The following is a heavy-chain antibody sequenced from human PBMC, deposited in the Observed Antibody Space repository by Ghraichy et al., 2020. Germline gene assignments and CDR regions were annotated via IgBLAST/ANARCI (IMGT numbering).Heavy chain of an antibody. CDR1: GFSFSEYA. CDR3: ARESKGWYPSY. CDR2: ISYDANSQ. Sequence: GGSLRLSCAASGFSFSEYAMQWVRQAPGKGLEWVALISYDANSQYYEDFVKGRFAISRDNSKNTLSLQMNGLRVDDTALYYCARESKGWYPSYWGQGPLVTVSS. J-gene: IGHJ4*02. V-gene: IGHV3-30*09. D-gene: IGHD6-19*01.